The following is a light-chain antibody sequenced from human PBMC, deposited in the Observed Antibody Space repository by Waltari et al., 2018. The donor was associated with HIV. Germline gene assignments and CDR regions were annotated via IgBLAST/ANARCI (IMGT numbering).Light chain of an antibody. CDR1: RTVLYHSDNKNY. J-gene: IGKJ4*01. Sequence: DIVMTQSPDSLAVSLGETVSINCKSSRTVLYHSDNKNYLAWYQQKPGQAPRVLISWASIPAEMAPSSIPALGVPERFSGSESGTNFSLTISGLQEEDVAIYYCQQYYSLPPTFGGGTRVERK. V-gene: IGKV4-1*01. CDR3: QQYYSLPPT. CDR2: WAS.